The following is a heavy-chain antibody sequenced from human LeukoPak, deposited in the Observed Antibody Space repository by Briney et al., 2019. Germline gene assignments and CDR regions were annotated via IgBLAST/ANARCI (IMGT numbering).Heavy chain of an antibody. CDR3: ARDSNYYDSSGYSADAFDI. CDR1: GASISSGDYY. Sequence: SQTLSLTCTVSGASISSGDYYWSWIRQAPGKGLEWIGYIYNSETTHYNPSLKGRISFSLDTSKNQFSLKLNSVTTADTAVYYCARDSNYYDSSGYSADAFDIWGQGTMVTVSS. J-gene: IGHJ3*02. V-gene: IGHV4-30-4*01. D-gene: IGHD3-22*01. CDR2: IYNSETT.